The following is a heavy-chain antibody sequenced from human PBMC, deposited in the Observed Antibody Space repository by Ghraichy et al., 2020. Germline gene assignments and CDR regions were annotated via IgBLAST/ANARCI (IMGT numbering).Heavy chain of an antibody. V-gene: IGHV3-23*01. CDR2: ISGSGGST. Sequence: GESLNISCAASGFTFSSYAMSWVRQAPGKGLEWVSAISGSGGSTYYADSVKGRFTISRDNSKNTLYLQMNSLRAEDTAVYYCAKGRYCSSTSCWSSYYYYGMDVWGQGTTVTVSS. D-gene: IGHD2-2*01. CDR1: GFTFSSYA. CDR3: AKGRYCSSTSCWSSYYYYGMDV. J-gene: IGHJ6*02.